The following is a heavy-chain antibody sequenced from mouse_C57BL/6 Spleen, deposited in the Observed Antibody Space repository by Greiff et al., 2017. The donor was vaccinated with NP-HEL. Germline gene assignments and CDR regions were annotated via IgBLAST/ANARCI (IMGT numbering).Heavy chain of an antibody. V-gene: IGHV5-17*01. CDR3: ARAYYGYDGAWFAY. J-gene: IGHJ3*01. CDR2: ISSGSSTI. D-gene: IGHD2-9*01. CDR1: GFTFSDYG. Sequence: EVMLVESGGGLVKPGGSLKLSCAASGFTFSDYGMHWVRQAPEKGLEWVAYISSGSSTIYYADTVKGRFTISRDNAKNTLFLQMTSLRSEDTAMYYCARAYYGYDGAWFAYWGQGTLVTVSA.